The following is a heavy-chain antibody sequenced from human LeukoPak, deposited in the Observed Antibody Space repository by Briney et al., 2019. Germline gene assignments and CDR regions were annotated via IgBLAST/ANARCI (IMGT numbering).Heavy chain of an antibody. CDR1: GYTFTNNF. Sequence: ASVKVSCKASGYTFTNNFMHWVRQAPGQGLEWIGIINPSGDNTWYAQKFQGRVTMTRDMATSTDYLEVSSLRSEDTAVYYCARAERIKSSMVRGVIIEDYWGQGTLVTVSS. CDR2: INPSGDNT. D-gene: IGHD3-10*01. J-gene: IGHJ4*02. CDR3: ARAERIKSSMVRGVIIEDY. V-gene: IGHV1-46*01.